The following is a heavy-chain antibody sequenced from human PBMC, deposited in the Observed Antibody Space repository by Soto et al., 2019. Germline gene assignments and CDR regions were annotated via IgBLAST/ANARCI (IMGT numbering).Heavy chain of an antibody. CDR3: ARVGSAGYYYYMDV. Sequence: GGSLRLSCAASGFTFSSYWMHWVRQAPGKGLVWVTRINSDGSSTSYADSVKGRFTISRDNAKNTLYLQMNSLRAEDTAVYYCARVGSAGYYYYMDVWGKGTTVTVSS. V-gene: IGHV3-74*01. J-gene: IGHJ6*03. CDR1: GFTFSSYW. D-gene: IGHD6-25*01. CDR2: INSDGSST.